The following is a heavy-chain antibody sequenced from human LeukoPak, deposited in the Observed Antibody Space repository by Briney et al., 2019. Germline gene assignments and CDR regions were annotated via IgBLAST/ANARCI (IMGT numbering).Heavy chain of an antibody. J-gene: IGHJ3*02. CDR2: ISSSSSYI. CDR1: GFTFSSYS. V-gene: IGHV3-21*01. Sequence: GGSLRLSCAASGFTFSSYSMNWVRQAPGKGLEWVSSISSSSSYIYYADSVKGRFTISRDNAKNSLYLQMNSLRAEDTAVYYCARGSYSSSWAGYDAFDIWGQGTMVTVSS. CDR3: ARGSYSSSWAGYDAFDI. D-gene: IGHD6-13*01.